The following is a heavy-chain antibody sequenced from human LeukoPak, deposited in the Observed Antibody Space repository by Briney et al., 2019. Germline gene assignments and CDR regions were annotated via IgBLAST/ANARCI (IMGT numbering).Heavy chain of an antibody. D-gene: IGHD6-13*01. CDR3: ARRGRIAAAAY. V-gene: IGHV4-34*01. Sequence: RASETLSLICAVYGGSFSGYYWSWIRQPPGKGLEWIGEINHSGSTNYNPSLKSRVTISVDTSKNQFSLKLSSVTAADTAVYYCARRGRIAAAAYWGQGTLVTVSS. CDR2: INHSGST. CDR1: GGSFSGYY. J-gene: IGHJ4*02.